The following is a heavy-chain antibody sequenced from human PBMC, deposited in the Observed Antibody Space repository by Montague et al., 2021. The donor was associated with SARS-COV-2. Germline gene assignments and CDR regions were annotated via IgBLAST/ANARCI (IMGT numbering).Heavy chain of an antibody. CDR2: INHGGST. D-gene: IGHD2-15*01. V-gene: IGHV4-34*01. Sequence: SETLSLTCVVHGTSFSGYYWNWIRQPPGKGLEWIGEINHGGSTKYSPSLKSRLTISADTSKNQFSPKLTSVAAADTAAYYCARLRDGVVPSPILGVGPYYSYYYMDVWGRGTTVTVSS. CDR1: GTSFSGYY. CDR3: ARLRDGVVPSPILGVGPYYSYYYMDV. J-gene: IGHJ6*03.